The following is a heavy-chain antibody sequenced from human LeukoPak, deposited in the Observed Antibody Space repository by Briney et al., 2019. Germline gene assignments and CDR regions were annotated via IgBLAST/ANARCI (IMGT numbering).Heavy chain of an antibody. J-gene: IGHJ5*02. CDR3: ASSGFGVASGPNWFDP. CDR1: GGSISSSNW. Sequence: PSETLSLTCAVSGGSISSSNWWSWVRQPPGKGLEGIGEIYHSGSTNYNPSLKSRVHIPVDTSKTQFSLKLSSVTAADTAVYYCASSGFGVASGPNWFDPWGQGTLVTVSS. V-gene: IGHV4-4*02. D-gene: IGHD3-3*01. CDR2: IYHSGST.